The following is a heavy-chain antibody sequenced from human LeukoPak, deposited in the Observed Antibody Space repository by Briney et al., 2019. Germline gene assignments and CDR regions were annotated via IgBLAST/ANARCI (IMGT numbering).Heavy chain of an antibody. CDR1: GGSISSYY. V-gene: IGHV4-39*07. J-gene: IGHJ4*02. CDR3: AKEFRDKAAAGTDY. CDR2: IYYSGST. Sequence: PSETLSLTCTVSGGSISSYYWGWIRQPPGKGLEWIGSIYYSGSTYYNPSLKSRVTISVDTSKNQFSLKLSSVTAADTAVYYCAKEFRDKAAAGTDYWGQGTLVTVSS. D-gene: IGHD6-13*01.